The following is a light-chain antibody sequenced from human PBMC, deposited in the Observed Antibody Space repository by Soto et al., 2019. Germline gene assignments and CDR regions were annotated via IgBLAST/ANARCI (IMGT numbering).Light chain of an antibody. CDR3: QQYNSYSTWT. Sequence: DIQMTQSPSTLSASVGDRVTITCRASQSISSWLAWYQQKPGKAPKLLIYDASSLESGVPSRFSGSGAGTEFTRTVSSLQPDDFATYYDQQYNSYSTWTVGKGTKGEIK. CDR1: QSISSW. CDR2: DAS. V-gene: IGKV1-5*01. J-gene: IGKJ1*01.